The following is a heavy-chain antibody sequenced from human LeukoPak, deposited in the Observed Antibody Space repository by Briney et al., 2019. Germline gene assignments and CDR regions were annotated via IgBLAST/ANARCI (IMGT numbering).Heavy chain of an antibody. D-gene: IGHD3-3*01. V-gene: IGHV1-69*06. J-gene: IGHJ4*02. CDR3: ATGYGGVVISH. CDR1: GGTFSSYA. CDR2: IIPIFGTA. Sequence: ASVEVSCKASGGTFSSYAISWVRQAPGQGLEWMGRIIPIFGTANYAQKFQGRVTITADKSTSTAYMELSSLRSEDTAVCYCATGYGGVVISHWGQGTLVTVSS.